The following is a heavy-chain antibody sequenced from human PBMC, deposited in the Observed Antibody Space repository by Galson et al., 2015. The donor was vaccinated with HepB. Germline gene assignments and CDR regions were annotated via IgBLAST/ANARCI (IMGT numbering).Heavy chain of an antibody. Sequence: SVKVSCKVSGRTVSELSMHWVRQVPGKGLEWMGGFNPEDGDTMYAQKYQGRVTMTEDTSADTAYLELTSLTVEDTAVYFCAADPGYCAGGSCGWVEFWGQGTLVIVSS. CDR3: AADPGYCAGGSCGWVEF. CDR1: GRTVSELS. CDR2: FNPEDGDT. J-gene: IGHJ4*02. V-gene: IGHV1-24*01. D-gene: IGHD2-15*01.